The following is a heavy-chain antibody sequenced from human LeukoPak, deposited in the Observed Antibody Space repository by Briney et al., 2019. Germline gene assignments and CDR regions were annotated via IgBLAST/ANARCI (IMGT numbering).Heavy chain of an antibody. CDR2: IYKAGNT. J-gene: IGHJ2*01. V-gene: IGHV3-53*01. CDR1: GFTVSSNY. Sequence: PGGSLRLSCAASGFTVSSNYMNWVRQAPGRGPEWDSVIYKAGNTFYADSVKGRFTMSRDNSKNTLYLQMNSLRAEDTAVYYCARVLLDTNGDQYWYYDLWGRGTLVTVSS. D-gene: IGHD2-8*01. CDR3: ARVLLDTNGDQYWYYDL.